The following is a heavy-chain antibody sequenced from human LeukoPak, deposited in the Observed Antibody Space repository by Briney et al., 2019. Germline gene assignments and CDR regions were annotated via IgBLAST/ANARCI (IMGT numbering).Heavy chain of an antibody. V-gene: IGHV3-23*01. CDR1: GFTFSSYA. J-gene: IGHJ5*02. Sequence: GGSLRLSCAASGFTFSSYAMSWVRQAPGKGLEWVSAISGSGGSTYYADSVKGRSTISRDNSKNTLYLQMNSLRAEDTAVYYCAREVTGTRNNWFDPWGQGTLVTVSS. D-gene: IGHD1-1*01. CDR3: AREVTGTRNNWFDP. CDR2: ISGSGGST.